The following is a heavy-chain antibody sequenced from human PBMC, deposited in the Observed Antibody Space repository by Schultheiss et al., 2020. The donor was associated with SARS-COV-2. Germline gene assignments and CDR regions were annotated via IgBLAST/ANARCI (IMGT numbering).Heavy chain of an antibody. Sequence: SETLSLICTVSGVSISRSRYYWGWVRQSPERGLEWIGTTHYSGSTFYNPSLKSRVIISIDTSKNQFSLKMSSVTAADTAVYYCARYTAIAINWFDPWGQGTLVTVSS. CDR3: ARYTAIAINWFDP. CDR2: THYSGST. V-gene: IGHV4-39*07. CDR1: GVSISRSRYY. D-gene: IGHD2-21*01. J-gene: IGHJ5*02.